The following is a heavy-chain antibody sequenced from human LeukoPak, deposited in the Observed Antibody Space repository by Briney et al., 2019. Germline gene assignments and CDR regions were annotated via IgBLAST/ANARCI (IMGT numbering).Heavy chain of an antibody. J-gene: IGHJ4*02. CDR2: ISSSSSTI. Sequence: GGSLRLSCAASGFTFSSYSMNWVRQAPGKGLEWVSYISSSSSTIYYADSVKGRFTISRDDAKNSLYLQMNSLRAEDTAVYYCARVGIAVAGTHWGQGTLVTVSS. D-gene: IGHD6-19*01. V-gene: IGHV3-48*01. CDR1: GFTFSSYS. CDR3: ARVGIAVAGTH.